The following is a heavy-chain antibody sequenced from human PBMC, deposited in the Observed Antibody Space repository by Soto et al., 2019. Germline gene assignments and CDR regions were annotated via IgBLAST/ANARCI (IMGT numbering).Heavy chain of an antibody. Sequence: PGGSLSRSWSASGFTYSSYWMSWVRQAPGKGLEWVANIKQDGSEKYYVDSVKGRFTISRDNAKNSLYLQMNSLRAEDTAVYYCARDGSNAFDIWGQGTMVTVSS. CDR1: GFTYSSYW. J-gene: IGHJ3*02. V-gene: IGHV3-7*01. CDR2: IKQDGSEK. CDR3: ARDGSNAFDI.